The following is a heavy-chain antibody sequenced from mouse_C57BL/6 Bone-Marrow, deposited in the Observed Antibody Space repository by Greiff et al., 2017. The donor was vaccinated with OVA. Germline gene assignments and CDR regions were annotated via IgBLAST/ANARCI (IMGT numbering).Heavy chain of an antibody. D-gene: IGHD1-1*01. V-gene: IGHV1-80*01. CDR1: GYAFSSYW. J-gene: IGHJ2*01. CDR2: IYPGDGDT. CDR3: ARRDYGSSYYYFDY. Sequence: QVQLKESGAELVKPGASVKISCKASGYAFSSYWMNWVKQRPGKGLEWIGQIYPGDGDTNYNGKFKGKATLTADKSSSTAYMQLSSLTSEDSAVYFCARRDYGSSYYYFDYWGQGTTLTVSS.